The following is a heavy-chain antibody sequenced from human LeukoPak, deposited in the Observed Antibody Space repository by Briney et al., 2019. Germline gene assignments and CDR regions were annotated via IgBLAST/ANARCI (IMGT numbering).Heavy chain of an antibody. D-gene: IGHD6-19*01. V-gene: IGHV2-5*01. Sequence: SGPTLVKPTQTLTLTCTFSGFSLTTSGVGVGWIRQPPGKALEWLAPIYWSDDIRYSSSLKSRLTITKDTSKNQVVLTLTNVDPVDTATYYCAHPLEQQWLVAFDYWGQGTLVTVSS. CDR1: GFSLTTSGVG. CDR3: AHPLEQQWLVAFDY. CDR2: IYWSDDI. J-gene: IGHJ4*02.